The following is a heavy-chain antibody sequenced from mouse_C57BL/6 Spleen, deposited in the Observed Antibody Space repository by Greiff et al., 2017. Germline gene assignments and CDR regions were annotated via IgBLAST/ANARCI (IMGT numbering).Heavy chain of an antibody. V-gene: IGHV1-50*01. CDR1: GYTFTSYW. CDR3: AREDY. J-gene: IGHJ2*01. CDR2: SDPSDSYT. Sequence: QVQLQQPGAELVKPGASVKLSCKASGYTFTSYWMQWVNQRPGQGLEWIGESDPSDSYTNSNQKFKGKATLPVDTSSSTAYMQLSSLTSEDAAIYYCAREDYWGQGTTLTVSS.